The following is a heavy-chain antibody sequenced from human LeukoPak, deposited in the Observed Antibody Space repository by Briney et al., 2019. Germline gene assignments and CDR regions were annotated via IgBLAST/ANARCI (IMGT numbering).Heavy chain of an antibody. CDR3: ARGGGGSRFDH. CDR2: INHSGSA. J-gene: IGHJ4*02. CDR1: GGSLSGYY. D-gene: IGHD1-26*01. V-gene: IGHV4-34*01. Sequence: SETLSLTCGVYGGSLSGYYWTWLRQPPGKGLEWIGEINHSGSANSSPSLKSRVTISVDTSKNQFSLKLSSVTAADTAVYYCARGGGGSRFDHWGQGTLVTVSS.